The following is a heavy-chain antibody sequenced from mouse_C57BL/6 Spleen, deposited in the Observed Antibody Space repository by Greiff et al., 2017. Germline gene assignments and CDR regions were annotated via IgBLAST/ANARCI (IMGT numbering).Heavy chain of an antibody. J-gene: IGHJ2*01. V-gene: IGHV1-26*01. D-gene: IGHD3-2*02. Sequence: EVQLQQSGPELVKPGASVKISCKASGYTFTDYYMNWVQQSHGKSLEWVGYINPNNGGTSYNEKFKGKATVTIDTSSRTAYMQLRSLTSEDSAVYDCARRSSDFDDWGQGTTLTVSS. CDR2: INPNNGGT. CDR1: GYTFTDYY. CDR3: ARRSSDFDD.